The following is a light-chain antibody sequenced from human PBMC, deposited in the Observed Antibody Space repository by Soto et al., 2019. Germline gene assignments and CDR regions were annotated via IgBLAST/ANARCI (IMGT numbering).Light chain of an antibody. V-gene: IGKV3-20*01. CDR1: QSVSSRN. Sequence: EIVLTQSPGTLSLSPGERATLSCRASQSVSSRNLAWYRQKPGQAPSLLIYGASNRATDIPDRFSGSGSGTDFTLTISRLEPEDFAVYYCLRYGDSPPAYTFSQGTKLEIK. CDR3: LRYGDSPPAYT. CDR2: GAS. J-gene: IGKJ2*01.